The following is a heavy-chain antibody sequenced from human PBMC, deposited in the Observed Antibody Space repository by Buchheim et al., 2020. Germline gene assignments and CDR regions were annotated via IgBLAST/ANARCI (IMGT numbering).Heavy chain of an antibody. J-gene: IGHJ6*02. CDR2: ISSSSSYI. CDR3: ARDAVFVVAGRPYYYYYGMDV. Sequence: EVQLVESGGGLVKPGGSLRLSCAASGFTFSSYSMNWVRQAPGKGLEWVSSISSSSSYIYYADSVKGRFTISRDNAKNSLYLQMNSLRAEDTAVYYCARDAVFVVAGRPYYYYYGMDVWGQGTT. D-gene: IGHD6-19*01. CDR1: GFTFSSYS. V-gene: IGHV3-21*01.